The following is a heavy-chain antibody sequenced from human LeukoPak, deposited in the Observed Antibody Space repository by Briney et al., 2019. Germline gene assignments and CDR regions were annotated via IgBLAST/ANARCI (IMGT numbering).Heavy chain of an antibody. Sequence: KASETLSLTCTVSGGSISSYYWSWIRQPPGKGLEWIGYIYCSGSTNYNPSLKSRVTISVDTSKNQFSLKLSSVTAADTAVYYCARHLGGYSYALFDYWGQGTLVTVSS. J-gene: IGHJ4*02. V-gene: IGHV4-59*08. CDR2: IYCSGST. D-gene: IGHD5-18*01. CDR1: GGSISSYY. CDR3: ARHLGGYSYALFDY.